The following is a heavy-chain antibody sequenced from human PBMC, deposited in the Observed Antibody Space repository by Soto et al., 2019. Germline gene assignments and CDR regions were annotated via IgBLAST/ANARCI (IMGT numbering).Heavy chain of an antibody. CDR1: GYTFTSYG. Sequence: QVQLVQSGAEVKKPGASVKVSCKASGYTFTSYGISWVRQAPGQGLEWMGWISAYNGNTNYAQKLRGRVTMTTDTSTRIAYMELRSLRSDDTVVYYCARDTIEGIAAAGFDYWGQGTLVTVSS. CDR2: ISAYNGNT. V-gene: IGHV1-18*01. J-gene: IGHJ4*02. CDR3: ARDTIEGIAAAGFDY. D-gene: IGHD6-13*01.